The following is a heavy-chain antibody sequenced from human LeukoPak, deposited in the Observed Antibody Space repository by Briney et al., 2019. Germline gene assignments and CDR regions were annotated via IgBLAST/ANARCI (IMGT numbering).Heavy chain of an antibody. CDR3: GRVDSVVLPATSYWYVDL. Sequence: ASVKVSCEASGYTFTGYYMYWVRQAPGQGLEWMGWINPNSGATNSAQKFQGRVTMTRDTSISTAYMDLSRLRSDDTAVYYCGRVDSVVLPATSYWYVDLWGRGTLVTVSS. CDR1: GYTFTGYY. D-gene: IGHD2-15*01. V-gene: IGHV1-2*02. J-gene: IGHJ2*01. CDR2: INPNSGAT.